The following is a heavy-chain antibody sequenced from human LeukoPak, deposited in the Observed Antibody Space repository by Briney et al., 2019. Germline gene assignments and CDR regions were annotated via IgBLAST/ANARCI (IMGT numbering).Heavy chain of an antibody. J-gene: IGHJ4*02. D-gene: IGHD4-17*01. CDR1: GFTFSSYE. CDR2: ISSSGSTI. V-gene: IGHV3-48*03. Sequence: GGSLRLSCAASGFTFSSYEMNWVRQAPGKGLEWVSYISSSGSTIYYADSVKGRFTISRDNAKNSLYLQMNSLRAEDTAVYYCASFPTTVADDYFDHWGQGTLVTVSS. CDR3: ASFPTTVADDYFDH.